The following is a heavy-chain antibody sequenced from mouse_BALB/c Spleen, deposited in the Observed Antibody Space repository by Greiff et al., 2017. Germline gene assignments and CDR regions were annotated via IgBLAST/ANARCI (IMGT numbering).Heavy chain of an antibody. Sequence: EVKVVESGGGLVKPGGSLKLSCAASGFTFSSYAMSWVRQTPEKRLEWVASISSGGSTYYPDSVKGRFTISRDNARNILYLQMSSLRSEDTAMYYCARVWLRLYYFDYWGQGTTLTVSS. CDR3: ARVWLRLYYFDY. CDR2: ISSGGST. V-gene: IGHV5-6-5*01. J-gene: IGHJ2*01. CDR1: GFTFSSYA. D-gene: IGHD2-2*01.